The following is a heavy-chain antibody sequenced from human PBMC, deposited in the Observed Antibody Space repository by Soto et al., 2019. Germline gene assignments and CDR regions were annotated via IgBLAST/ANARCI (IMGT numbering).Heavy chain of an antibody. CDR3: ERIRNTRGSGWYYFDY. CDR2: INAVNGNT. Sequence: ASVKVSCKASGYTFISYAMHWVRQAPGQRLEWMGWINAVNGNTKYSQRFQGRLTISKDTFKNQVVLTMTNMDPVDTATYYCERIRNTRGSGWYYFDYWGQGTLVTVSS. V-gene: IGHV1-3*01. J-gene: IGHJ4*02. CDR1: GYTFISYA. D-gene: IGHD6-19*01.